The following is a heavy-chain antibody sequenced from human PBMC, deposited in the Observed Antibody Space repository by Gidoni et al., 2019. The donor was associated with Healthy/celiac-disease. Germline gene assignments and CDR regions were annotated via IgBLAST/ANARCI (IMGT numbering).Heavy chain of an antibody. Sequence: QVQLVQSGAEVKKPGASVKVSCKASGYTFTSYGISWVRQAPGQGLEWMGWISAYNGNTNYAQKLQGRVTMTTDTSTSTAYMELRSLRSDDTAVYYCARVIPRYDFWSGYYSPTDYYYYYMDVWGKGTTVTVSS. J-gene: IGHJ6*03. CDR2: ISAYNGNT. V-gene: IGHV1-18*01. D-gene: IGHD3-3*01. CDR3: ARVIPRYDFWSGYYSPTDYYYYYMDV. CDR1: GYTFTSYG.